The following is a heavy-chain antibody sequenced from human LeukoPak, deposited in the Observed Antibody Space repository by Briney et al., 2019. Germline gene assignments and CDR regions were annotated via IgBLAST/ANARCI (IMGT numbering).Heavy chain of an antibody. V-gene: IGHV3-33*01. Sequence: AGGSLRLSCAASGFTFSTYGVHWVRQAPGKGLEWVAVIWYDGSQKYHADSVKDRFTISRDNSKNMLYLQMNSLRAEDTAVYYCARDGGSTGWVDYWGQGTLVTVSS. CDR1: GFTFSTYG. D-gene: IGHD6-19*01. CDR2: IWYDGSQK. CDR3: ARDGGSTGWVDY. J-gene: IGHJ4*02.